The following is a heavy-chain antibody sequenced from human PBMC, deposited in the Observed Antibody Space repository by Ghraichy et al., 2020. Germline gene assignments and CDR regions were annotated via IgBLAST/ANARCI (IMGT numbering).Heavy chain of an antibody. CDR2: FDPEDGET. Sequence: ASVKVSCKVSGYTLTELSMHWVRQAPGKGLEWMGGFDPEDGETIYAQKFQGRVTMTEDTSTDTAYMELSSLRSEDTAVYYCATNPGTAMDSSSWYVSFWGQGTLVTVSS. J-gene: IGHJ4*02. CDR3: ATNPGTAMDSSSWYVSF. CDR1: GYTLTELS. V-gene: IGHV1-24*01. D-gene: IGHD6-13*01.